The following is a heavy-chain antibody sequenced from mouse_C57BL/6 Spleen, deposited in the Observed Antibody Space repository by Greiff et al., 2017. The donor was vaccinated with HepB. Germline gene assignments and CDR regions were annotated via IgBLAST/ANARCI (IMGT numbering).Heavy chain of an antibody. D-gene: IGHD2-10*02. CDR2: IDPSDSYT. Sequence: QVQLQQSGAELVMPGASVKLSCKASGYTFTSYWMHWVKQRPGQGLEWIGEIDPSDSYTNYNQKFKGKSTLTVDKSSSTAYMQLSSLTSGDSAVYYCARGGYGNFAWFAYWGQGTLVTVSA. CDR3: ARGGYGNFAWFAY. J-gene: IGHJ3*01. V-gene: IGHV1-69*01. CDR1: GYTFTSYW.